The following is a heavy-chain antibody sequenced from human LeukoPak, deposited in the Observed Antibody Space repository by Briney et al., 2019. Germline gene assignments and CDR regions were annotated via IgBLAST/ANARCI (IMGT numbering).Heavy chain of an antibody. D-gene: IGHD1-1*01. CDR1: GFTFRSHS. J-gene: IGHJ4*02. CDR2: IHSGDSTT. CDR3: AIIGYNWRLDY. V-gene: IGHV3-48*04. Sequence: PGGSLRLSCAASGFTFRSHSMNWVRQAPGQGLEWISYIHSGDSTTYYADSVKGRFTISRDNAKNSLYLQMNSLGAEDTAIYYCAIIGYNWRLDYWGQGILVTVSS.